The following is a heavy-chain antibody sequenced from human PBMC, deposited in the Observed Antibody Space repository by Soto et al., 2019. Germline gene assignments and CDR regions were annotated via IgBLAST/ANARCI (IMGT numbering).Heavy chain of an antibody. CDR2: INHSGST. CDR1: GGSFSGYY. CDR3: ARDSISPTYYYYGMDV. J-gene: IGHJ6*02. V-gene: IGHV4-34*01. D-gene: IGHD3-9*01. Sequence: SETLSLTCAVYGGSFSGYYWSWIRQPPGKWLEWIGEINHSGSTNYNPSLKSRVTISVDTSKNQFSLKLSSVTAADTAVYYCARDSISPTYYYYGMDVWGQGXTVTVYS.